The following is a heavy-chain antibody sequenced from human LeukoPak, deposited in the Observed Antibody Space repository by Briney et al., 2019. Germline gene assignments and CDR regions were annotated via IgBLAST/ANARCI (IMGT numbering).Heavy chain of an antibody. Sequence: GGSLRLSCAASGFVFDDYAMHWVRQAPGKGLEWVSLISGDGGRKYYGDPVKGRFIISRDNSRNSLHLQMSSLRTEDTALYYCAKDGGGTFDIWGRGTMVTVSS. V-gene: IGHV3-43*02. CDR3: AKDGGGTFDI. CDR1: GFVFDDYA. D-gene: IGHD2-15*01. J-gene: IGHJ3*02. CDR2: ISGDGGRK.